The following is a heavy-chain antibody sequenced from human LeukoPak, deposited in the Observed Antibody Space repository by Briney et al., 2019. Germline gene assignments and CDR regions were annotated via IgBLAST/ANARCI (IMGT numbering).Heavy chain of an antibody. CDR3: ARDDGALHSGYDL. CDR1: GFTFSDYY. D-gene: IGHD5-12*01. V-gene: IGHV3-11*05. J-gene: IGHJ4*02. Sequence: PGGSLRLSCAASGFTFSDYYMSWIRQAPGKGLECVSYISSSSSYTNYADSVKGRFTISRDNAKNSLYLQMNSLRAEDTAVYYCARDDGALHSGYDLWGQGTLVTVSS. CDR2: ISSSSSYT.